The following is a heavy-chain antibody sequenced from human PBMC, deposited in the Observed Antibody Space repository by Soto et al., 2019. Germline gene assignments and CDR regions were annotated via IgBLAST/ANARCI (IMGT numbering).Heavy chain of an antibody. CDR2: ISYDGSNK. CDR3: AGHDPPPPTMKYDSSGYYNYYYYYYGMDV. D-gene: IGHD3-22*01. V-gene: IGHV3-30-3*01. CDR1: GFTFSSYA. Sequence: QVQLVESGGGVVQPGRSLRLSCAASGFTFSSYAMHWVRQAPGKGLEWVAVISYDGSNKYYADSVKGRFTISRDNSKDTRYLKMNSLRDEDTAVEYWAGHDPPPPTMKYDSSGYYNYYYYYYGMDVWGQGTTVTVSS. J-gene: IGHJ6*02.